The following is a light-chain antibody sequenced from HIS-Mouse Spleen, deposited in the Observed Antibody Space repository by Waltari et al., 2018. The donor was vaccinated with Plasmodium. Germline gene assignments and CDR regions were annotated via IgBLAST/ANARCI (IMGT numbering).Light chain of an antibody. CDR2: GAS. CDR1: QRVSSN. CDR3: QQYNKWPFT. V-gene: IGKV3-15*01. J-gene: IGKJ3*01. Sequence: EIVMPQSPATLSVSPGEKATLSCSASQRVSSNVAWYQQKPGQAPRLLIYGASTRATGIPASFSGSGSGTEFTLTSSSVQSEDFAAYYCQQYNKWPFTFGPGTKVDIK.